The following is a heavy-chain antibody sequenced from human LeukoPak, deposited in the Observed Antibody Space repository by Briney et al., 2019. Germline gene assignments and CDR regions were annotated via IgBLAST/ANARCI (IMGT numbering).Heavy chain of an antibody. CDR3: ARGQRRYYGSGSYRLDY. J-gene: IGHJ4*02. V-gene: IGHV3-30*03. CDR2: ISYDGSNK. Sequence: PGGSLRLSCAASGFTFSSYGMHWVRQAPGKGLEWVAVISYDGSNKYYADSVKGRFTISRDNSKNTLYLQMNSLRAEDTAVYYCARGQRRYYGSGSYRLDYWGQGTLVTVSS. CDR1: GFTFSSYG. D-gene: IGHD3-10*01.